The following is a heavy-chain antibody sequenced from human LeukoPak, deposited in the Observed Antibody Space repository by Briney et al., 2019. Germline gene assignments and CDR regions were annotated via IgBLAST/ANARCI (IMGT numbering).Heavy chain of an antibody. CDR1: GGSISSGGYY. Sequence: SETLSLTCTVSGGSISSGGYYWSWIRQHPGKGLEWIGYIYYSGSTYYNPSLKSRVTISVDTSKNQFSLKLSSVTAADTAVYYCARGGGSDFWSGYNWFDPWGQGTPVTVSS. J-gene: IGHJ5*02. V-gene: IGHV4-61*08. D-gene: IGHD3-3*01. CDR3: ARGGGSDFWSGYNWFDP. CDR2: IYYSGST.